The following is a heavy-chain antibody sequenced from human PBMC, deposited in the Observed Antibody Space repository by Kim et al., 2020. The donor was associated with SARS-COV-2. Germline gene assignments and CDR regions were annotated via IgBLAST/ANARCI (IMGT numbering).Heavy chain of an antibody. D-gene: IGHD3-3*01. V-gene: IGHV3-33*01. CDR3: ARNVRFLGMDV. CDR2: K. J-gene: IGHJ6*02. Sequence: KDYADSVKGRFTISRDNSKNTLYRQMNSLRAEDTAVYYCARNVRFLGMDVWGQGTTVTVSS.